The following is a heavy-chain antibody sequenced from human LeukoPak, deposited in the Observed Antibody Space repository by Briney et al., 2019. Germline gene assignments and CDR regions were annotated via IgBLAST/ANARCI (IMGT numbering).Heavy chain of an antibody. V-gene: IGHV1-18*01. J-gene: IGHJ5*02. CDR1: GYTFTSYG. D-gene: IGHD2-15*01. CDR3: ARVILVAATPDPTWFDP. CDR2: ISAYNGNT. Sequence: GASVKVSCKASGYTFTSYGISWVRQAPGQGLEWMGWISAYNGNTNYAQKLKGRVTMTTETSTSTAYIELRSLRSEDPAVYYCARVILVAATPDPTWFDPWGQGTLVTVSS.